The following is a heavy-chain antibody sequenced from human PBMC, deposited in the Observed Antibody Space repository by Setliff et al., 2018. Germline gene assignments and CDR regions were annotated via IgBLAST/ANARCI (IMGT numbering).Heavy chain of an antibody. Sequence: GGSLRLSCEVSGVTFGSYWMSWVRQAPGKGLEWVATIKDGGTEKYYVDSVKGRFTISRDDAKNSLHLQMNSLRAEDTAVYYCARGHTSMAPWGQGTLVTVSS. CDR3: ARGHTSMAP. CDR1: GVTFGSYW. J-gene: IGHJ5*02. V-gene: IGHV3-7*03. D-gene: IGHD5-18*01. CDR2: IKDGGTEK.